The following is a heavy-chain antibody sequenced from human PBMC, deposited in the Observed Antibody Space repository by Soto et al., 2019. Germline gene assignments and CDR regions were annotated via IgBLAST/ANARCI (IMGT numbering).Heavy chain of an antibody. V-gene: IGHV4-30-2*01. J-gene: IGHJ5*02. CDR1: GGSIRSGGYS. CDR2: IYHSGST. CDR3: ARAGNWFDP. Sequence: QLQLQESGSGLVKPSQTLSLTCAVYGGSIRSGGYSWSWIRQPPGKGLEWIGYIYHSGSTYYNPSLKSRATISVDRSKNEFPLKLSSVTAADTAVYYCARAGNWFDPWGQGTLVTVSS.